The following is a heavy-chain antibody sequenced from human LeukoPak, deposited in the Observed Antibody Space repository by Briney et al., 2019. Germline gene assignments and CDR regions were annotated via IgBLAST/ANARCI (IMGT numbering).Heavy chain of an antibody. J-gene: IGHJ4*02. V-gene: IGHV4-31*03. CDR3: ARDVLGYSSSSGFDY. CDR2: IYYSGST. CDR1: GGSISSGGYY. Sequence: PSETLSLTCTVSGGSISSGGYYWSWIRQHPGKGLEWIGYIYYSGSTYYNPSLKSRVTISVDTSKNQFSLKLSSVTAADTAVYYCARDVLGYSSSSGFDYWGQGTLVTVSS. D-gene: IGHD6-6*01.